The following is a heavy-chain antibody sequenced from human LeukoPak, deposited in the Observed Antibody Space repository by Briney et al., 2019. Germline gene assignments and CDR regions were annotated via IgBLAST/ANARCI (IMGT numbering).Heavy chain of an antibody. CDR2: ISWNSGSI. J-gene: IGHJ4*02. CDR1: GFTFSNYA. Sequence: QPGGSLRLSSAASGFTFSNYAMHWVRQAPGKGLEWVSGISWNSGSIGYADSVKGRFTISRDNAKNSLYLQMNSLRAEDTALYYCAKDLDNYYDSPFDYWGQGTLVTVSS. V-gene: IGHV3-9*01. CDR3: AKDLDNYYDSPFDY. D-gene: IGHD3-22*01.